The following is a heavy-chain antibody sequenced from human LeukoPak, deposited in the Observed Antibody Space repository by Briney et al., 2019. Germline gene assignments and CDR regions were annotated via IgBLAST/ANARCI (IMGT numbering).Heavy chain of an antibody. V-gene: IGHV4-59*08. D-gene: IGHD3-9*01. CDR3: ARRMYYDILTGSPWAFDI. CDR1: GGSISSYY. Sequence: PSETLSLTCTVSGGSISSYYWSWIRQPPGKGLEWIGYIYYSGSTNYNPSLKSRVTISVDTSKNQFSLKLSSVTAADTAVYYCARRMYYDILTGSPWAFDIWGQGTMVTVSS. J-gene: IGHJ3*02. CDR2: IYYSGST.